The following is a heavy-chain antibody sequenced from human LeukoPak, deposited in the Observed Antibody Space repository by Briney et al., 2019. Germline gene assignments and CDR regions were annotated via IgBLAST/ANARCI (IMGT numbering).Heavy chain of an antibody. V-gene: IGHV3-73*01. Sequence: PGGSLRLSCAASGFTFSDSSIHWVRQASGKGLEWIGLMGKELNGYATAYAGSVRGRFTISRDDSQNTAYLQMDSLKTEDTALYYCTRDSGTYNWLDPWGQGTLVTVSS. D-gene: IGHD1-26*01. CDR3: TRDSGTYNWLDP. J-gene: IGHJ5*02. CDR2: MGKELNGYAT. CDR1: GFTFSDSS.